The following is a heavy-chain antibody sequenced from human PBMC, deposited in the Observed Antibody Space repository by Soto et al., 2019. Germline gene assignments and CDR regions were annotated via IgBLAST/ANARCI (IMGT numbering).Heavy chain of an antibody. J-gene: IGHJ4*02. CDR3: AKWIYGSGSYYAY. CDR1: GFTFSHYA. Sequence: EVQLLESGGGLVQPGGSLRLSCEASGFTFSHYAMSWVRQAPGKGLEWVSAISAGGSTFYADSVKGRFTISRYHSKNTLYLQMNSLRGEDTAVYYCAKWIYGSGSYYAYWGQGTLVTVSS. D-gene: IGHD3-10*01. CDR2: ISAGGST. V-gene: IGHV3-23*01.